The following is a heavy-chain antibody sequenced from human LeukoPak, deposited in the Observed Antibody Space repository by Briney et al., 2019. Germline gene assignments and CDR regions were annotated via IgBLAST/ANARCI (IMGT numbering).Heavy chain of an antibody. D-gene: IGHD3-22*01. J-gene: IGHJ4*02. CDR2: INSDGSST. V-gene: IGHV3-74*01. CDR3: ARGPGSSGYGY. Sequence: GGSLRLSCAASGFTFSSYWMHWVRQAPGKGLVWVSRINSDGSSTSYADSVKGRFTISGDNAKNTLYLQMNSLRAEDTAVYYCARGPGSSGYGYWGQGTLVTVSS. CDR1: GFTFSSYW.